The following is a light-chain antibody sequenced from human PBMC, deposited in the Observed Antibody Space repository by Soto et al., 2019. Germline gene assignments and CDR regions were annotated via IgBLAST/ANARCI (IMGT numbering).Light chain of an antibody. V-gene: IGKV3-20*01. CDR1: PSVTNY. CDR3: QQYAGPPTT. J-gene: IGKJ5*01. Sequence: PAQRATISSRASPSVTNYLAWYQQKRGQAPRFLIYGASSRATGIPDRFSGSGSGTDFTLTISRLEPEDFAVYFCQQYAGPPTTFGQGTLLEIK. CDR2: GAS.